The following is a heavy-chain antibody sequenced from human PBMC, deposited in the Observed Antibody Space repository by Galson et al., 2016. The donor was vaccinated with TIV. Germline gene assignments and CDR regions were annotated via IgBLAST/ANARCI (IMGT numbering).Heavy chain of an antibody. CDR1: GFMFDYYT. CDR2: ISYDGKNE. D-gene: IGHD1-14*01. V-gene: IGHV3-30*18. CDR3: AKDTAQGRDRSYYFDY. J-gene: IGHJ4*02. Sequence: SLRLSCAASGFMFDYYTMHWVRQAPGQGLEWVAFISYDGKNEHYADSVRGRFTISRDNSKDTLYPHLSSLRGDDTAVYYCAKDTAQGRDRSYYFDYWGQGTLVTVSS.